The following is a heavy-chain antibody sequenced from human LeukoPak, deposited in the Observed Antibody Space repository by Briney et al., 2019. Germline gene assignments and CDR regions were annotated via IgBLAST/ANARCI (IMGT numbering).Heavy chain of an antibody. V-gene: IGHV4-38-2*02. CDR2: IYHSGST. CDR3: ARDGMGYSSSPTTDY. J-gene: IGHJ4*02. Sequence: SETLSLTCTVSGGSISSGYYWGWIRQPPGKGLEWIGSIYHSGSTYYNPSLKSRVTISVDTSKNQFSLKLSSVTAADTAVYYCARDGMGYSSSPTTDYWGQGTLVTVSS. CDR1: GGSISSGYY. D-gene: IGHD6-6*01.